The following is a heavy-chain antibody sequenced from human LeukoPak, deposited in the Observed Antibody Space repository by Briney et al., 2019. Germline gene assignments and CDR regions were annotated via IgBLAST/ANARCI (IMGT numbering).Heavy chain of an antibody. CDR3: AREGGRRSVVVTAISPYYFDY. D-gene: IGHD2-21*02. CDR1: GYTLTELS. Sequence: ASVKVSCKVSGYTLTELSMHWVRQAPGKGLEWMGGFDPEDGETIYAQKFQGRVTITADKSTSTAYMELSSLRSEGTAVYYCAREGGRRSVVVTAISPYYFDYWGQGTLVTVSS. V-gene: IGHV1-24*01. J-gene: IGHJ4*02. CDR2: FDPEDGET.